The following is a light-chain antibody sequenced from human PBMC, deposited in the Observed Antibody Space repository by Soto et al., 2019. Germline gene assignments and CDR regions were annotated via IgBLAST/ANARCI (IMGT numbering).Light chain of an antibody. Sequence: QSVLTQPPSASGTPGQRVTISCSGSSSNIGGNTVNWYQHLPGTAPKLLIYYSDQRPSGVPDRFSGSKSGTSASLAISGLQSEDEGDYYCAAWDDSLKGPVFGGGTKLTV. CDR1: SSNIGGNT. V-gene: IGLV1-44*01. J-gene: IGLJ3*02. CDR2: YSD. CDR3: AAWDDSLKGPV.